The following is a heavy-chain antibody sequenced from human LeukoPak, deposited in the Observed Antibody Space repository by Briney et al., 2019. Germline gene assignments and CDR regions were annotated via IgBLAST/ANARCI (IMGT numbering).Heavy chain of an antibody. CDR3: ARHFGYGAGSYMGY. J-gene: IGHJ4*02. CDR2: FYPGDSNP. Sequence: GESLKISCKGAGYNFASYWNAGVRQMPGKGLGWVRLFYPGDSNPTYSPSFQGQVTFSADKSITTAYLQWSSLKASDTAMYYCARHFGYGAGSYMGYWGQGTLVTVSS. V-gene: IGHV5-51*01. D-gene: IGHD3-10*01. CDR1: GYNFASYW.